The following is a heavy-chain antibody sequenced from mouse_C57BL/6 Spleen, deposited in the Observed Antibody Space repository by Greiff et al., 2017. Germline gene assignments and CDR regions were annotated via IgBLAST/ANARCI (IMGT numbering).Heavy chain of an antibody. J-gene: IGHJ1*03. CDR1: GYTFTDYE. Sequence: QVQLKQSGAELVRPGASVTLSCKASGYTFTDYEMHWVKQTPVHGLEWIGAIDPETGGTAYNQKFKGKAILTADKSSSTAYMELRSLTSEDSAVYYCRSYGSSYWYFDVWGTGTTVTVSS. CDR3: RSYGSSYWYFDV. D-gene: IGHD1-1*01. CDR2: IDPETGGT. V-gene: IGHV1-15*01.